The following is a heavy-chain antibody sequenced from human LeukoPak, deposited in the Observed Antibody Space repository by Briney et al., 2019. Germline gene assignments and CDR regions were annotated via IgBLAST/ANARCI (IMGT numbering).Heavy chain of an antibody. CDR2: ILNDGSQE. Sequence: GGSLRLSCAASGFTFSSYGMHWVRQAPGKGLEWVAVILNDGSQEEYADSVKGRFTISRDNSKNTLFLQMNSLRAEDTAVYYCARDDALGDNALDIWGQGTMVTVSS. D-gene: IGHD3-16*01. V-gene: IGHV3-33*01. CDR3: ARDDALGDNALDI. CDR1: GFTFSSYG. J-gene: IGHJ3*02.